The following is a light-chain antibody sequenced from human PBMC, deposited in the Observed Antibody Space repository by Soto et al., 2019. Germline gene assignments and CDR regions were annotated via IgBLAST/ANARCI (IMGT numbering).Light chain of an antibody. CDR3: AAWDDSLNGHVV. CDR1: NSNIGSNH. V-gene: IGLV1-44*01. Sequence: QSVLTQPPSASGTPGQRVAISCSGSNSNIGSNHVNWYQQLPGTAPKLVIYGNNQRPSGVRDRFSGSRSGTSASLAISGLQSEDEADYYCAAWDDSLNGHVVFGGGTKLTVL. CDR2: GNN. J-gene: IGLJ2*01.